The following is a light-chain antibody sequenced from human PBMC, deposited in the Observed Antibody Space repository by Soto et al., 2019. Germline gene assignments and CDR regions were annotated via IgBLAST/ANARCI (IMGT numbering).Light chain of an antibody. CDR2: ANS. CDR1: SSNIGSGYD. V-gene: IGLV1-40*01. Sequence: QLVLTQPPSVSGAPGQRVTISCTGSSSNIGSGYDVHWYLHLPGTAPKLLIYANSNRPSGVPDRFSGSKSGTSASLAITGLQAEDEADYYCQSYDSSLSWVFGGGTKLTVL. CDR3: QSYDSSLSWV. J-gene: IGLJ3*02.